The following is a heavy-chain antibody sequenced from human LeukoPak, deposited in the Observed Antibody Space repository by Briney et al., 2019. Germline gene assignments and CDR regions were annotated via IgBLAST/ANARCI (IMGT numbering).Heavy chain of an antibody. V-gene: IGHV4-30-4*08. D-gene: IGHD6-19*01. Sequence: SETLSLTCTVSGGSISSGDYYWSWIRQPPGKGLEWIGYIYYSGSTYYNPSLKSRVTISVDTSKNQFSLKLSSVTAADTAVYYCARRGSGWYLQAFDIWGQGTMVTVSS. CDR3: ARRGSGWYLQAFDI. J-gene: IGHJ3*02. CDR2: IYYSGST. CDR1: GGSISSGDYY.